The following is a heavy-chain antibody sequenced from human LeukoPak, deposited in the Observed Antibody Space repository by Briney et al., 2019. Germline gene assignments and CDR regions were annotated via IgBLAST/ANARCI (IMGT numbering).Heavy chain of an antibody. CDR1: GFTFSSYA. CDR3: AKESDSSGWYDFDY. D-gene: IGHD6-19*01. Sequence: GGSLRLSCAASGFTFSSYAMSWVRQAPGKGLEWVSDISGSGGSTYSADSVKGRFTISRDNSNNTLYLQMNSLRAEDTAVYYCAKESDSSGWYDFDYWGQGTLVTVSS. V-gene: IGHV3-23*01. J-gene: IGHJ4*02. CDR2: ISGSGGST.